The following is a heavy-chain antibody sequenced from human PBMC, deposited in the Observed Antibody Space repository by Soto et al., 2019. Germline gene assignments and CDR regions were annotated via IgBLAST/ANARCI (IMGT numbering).Heavy chain of an antibody. CDR3: ASRSGASGYDFFSYGQSAFDI. CDR2: ISSSGSNI. Sequence: PGGSLRLSCAASGFTFSIYVMHWVRQAPGKGLEWVSDISSSGSNIYYADSVKGRFTISRDNAKNSLYLQMNSLRAEDTAVYYCASRSGASGYDFFSYGQSAFDIWGQGTMVTVS. J-gene: IGHJ3*02. CDR1: GFTFSIYV. V-gene: IGHV3-48*04. D-gene: IGHD5-12*01.